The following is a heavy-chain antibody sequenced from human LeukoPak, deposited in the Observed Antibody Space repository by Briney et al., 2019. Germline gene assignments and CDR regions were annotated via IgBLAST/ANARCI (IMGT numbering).Heavy chain of an antibody. J-gene: IGHJ4*02. D-gene: IGHD5-12*01. CDR2: ISGDGSST. Sequence: QPGGSLRLSCAASGFTFEDYAMHWLRQPPGKGLEWVSLISGDGSSTYYADSVKGRFTFARDNSKNSLYLQMNTLGPEDTALYYCAKDIGAYAFDYWGQGTLVTVSS. CDR1: GFTFEDYA. CDR3: AKDIGAYAFDY. V-gene: IGHV3-43*02.